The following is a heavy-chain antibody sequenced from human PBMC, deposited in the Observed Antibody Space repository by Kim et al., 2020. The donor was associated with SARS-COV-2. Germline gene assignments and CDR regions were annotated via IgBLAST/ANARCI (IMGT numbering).Heavy chain of an antibody. CDR1: GGSISSSSYY. CDR2: IYYSGST. V-gene: IGHV4-39*01. CDR3: ARSPVLLWFGELFNPNYYYYGMDV. D-gene: IGHD3-10*01. Sequence: SETLSLTCTVSGGSISSSSYYWGWIRQPPGKGLEWIGSIYYSGSTYYNPSLKSRVTISVDTSKNQFSLKLSSVTAADTAVYYCARSPVLLWFGELFNPNYYYYGMDVWGQGTTVTVSS. J-gene: IGHJ6*02.